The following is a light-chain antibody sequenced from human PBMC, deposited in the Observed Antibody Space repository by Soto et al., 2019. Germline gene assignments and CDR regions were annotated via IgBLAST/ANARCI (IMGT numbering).Light chain of an antibody. CDR2: DVS. Sequence: QSVLTQPASVSGSPGQSITISCTGTSSDVGVYNYVSWYQQHPGRAPQLMIYDVSNRPSGVSNRFSGSKSGNTASLTISGLEAEDEAEYYCSSYTSSSTYVVFGGGTKLTVL. J-gene: IGLJ2*01. CDR3: SSYTSSSTYVV. V-gene: IGLV2-14*01. CDR1: SSDVGVYNY.